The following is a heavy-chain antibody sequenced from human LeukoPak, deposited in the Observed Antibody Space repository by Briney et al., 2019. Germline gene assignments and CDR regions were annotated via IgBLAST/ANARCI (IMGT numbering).Heavy chain of an antibody. J-gene: IGHJ4*02. CDR1: GFIFSDYA. CDR2: ISYDGGNI. V-gene: IGHV3-30*04. D-gene: IGHD2-2*01. CDR3: ARDRRPTIGVPYYFDY. Sequence: PGGSLRLFCAASGFIFSDYAFHWVRQGPGKGLEGGAVISYDGGNIYYADSVKGRFLISRDNSINTLYLQIYSLKPEDTAVYYCARDRRPTIGVPYYFDYWGQGTLVTVSS.